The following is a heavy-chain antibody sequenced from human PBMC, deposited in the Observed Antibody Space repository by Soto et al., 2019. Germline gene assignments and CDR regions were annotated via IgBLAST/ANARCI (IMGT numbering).Heavy chain of an antibody. Sequence: LSETLSLTCAVSGGSISSSNWWSWVRQPPGKGLEWIGEIYHSGSTNYNPSLKSRVTISVDKSKNQFSLKLSSVTAADTAVYYCARVPSSRITMVGVGRYYYYGMDVWGQGTTVIVYS. CDR3: ARVPSSRITMVGVGRYYYYGMDV. CDR1: GGSISSSNW. D-gene: IGHD3-3*01. J-gene: IGHJ6*02. V-gene: IGHV4-4*02. CDR2: IYHSGST.